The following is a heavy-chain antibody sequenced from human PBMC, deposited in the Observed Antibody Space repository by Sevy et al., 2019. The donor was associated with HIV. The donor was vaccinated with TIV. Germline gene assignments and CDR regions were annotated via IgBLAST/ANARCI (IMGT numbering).Heavy chain of an antibody. J-gene: IGHJ3*02. CDR1: GGSVSSGSYY. CDR2: IYYSGST. Sequence: SENLSLTCIVSGGSVSSGSYYCSWIRQPPGEGLDWIGYIYYSGSTNYNPSLKSRVTISLDTSKNHFSLKLSSATTAETAVYYCARHYSQWNGFDIWGQGTAVSVSS. V-gene: IGHV4-61*01. CDR3: ARHYSQWNGFDI. D-gene: IGHD2-21*01.